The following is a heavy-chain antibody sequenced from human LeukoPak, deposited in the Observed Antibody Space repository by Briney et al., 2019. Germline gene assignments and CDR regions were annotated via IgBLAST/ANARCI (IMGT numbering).Heavy chain of an antibody. J-gene: IGHJ3*02. CDR3: ARDSGGGSYNDAFDI. V-gene: IGHV1-2*04. D-gene: IGHD1-26*01. Sequence: ASVKVSCKASGGTFSSYAISWVRQAPGQGLEWMGWINPNSGGTNYAQKFQGWVTMTRDTSISTAYMELSRLRSDDTAVYYCARDSGGGSYNDAFDIWGQGTMVTVSS. CDR2: INPNSGGT. CDR1: GGTFSSYA.